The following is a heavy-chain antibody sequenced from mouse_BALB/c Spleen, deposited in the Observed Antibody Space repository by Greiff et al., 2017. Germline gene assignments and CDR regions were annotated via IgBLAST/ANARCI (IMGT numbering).Heavy chain of an antibody. V-gene: IGHV5-6-5*01. CDR1: GFTFSSYA. CDR2: ISSGGST. J-gene: IGHJ4*01. D-gene: IGHD1-1*01. CDR3: ARGWDYGSSY. Sequence: EVKVEESGGGLVKPGGSLKLSCAASGFTFSSYAMSWVRQTPEKRLEWVASISSGGSTYYPDSVKGRFTISRDNARNILYLQMSSLRSEDTAMYYCARGWDYGSSYWGQGTSVTVSS.